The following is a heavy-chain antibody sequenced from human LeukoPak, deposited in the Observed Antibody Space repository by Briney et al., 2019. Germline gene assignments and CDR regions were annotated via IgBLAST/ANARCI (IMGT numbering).Heavy chain of an antibody. CDR2: ISWNSGSA. D-gene: IGHD5-12*01. J-gene: IGHJ4*02. V-gene: IGHV3-9*01. CDR1: GFTFDDYS. Sequence: GRSLRLSCAASGFTFDDYSMHWVRQAPGKGLEWVSGISWNSGSAGYADSVKGRFTISRDSAKNSLYLQMSSLRTEDTALYYCAKDRTYSAYAALDYWGRGTLVTVSS. CDR3: AKDRTYSAYAALDY.